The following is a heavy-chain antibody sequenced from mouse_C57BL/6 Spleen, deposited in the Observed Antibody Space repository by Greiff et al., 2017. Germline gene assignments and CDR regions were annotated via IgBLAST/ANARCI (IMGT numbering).Heavy chain of an antibody. CDR1: GYAFSSYW. CDR3: ARCGNYGGYAMDY. CDR2: IYPGDGDT. J-gene: IGHJ4*01. V-gene: IGHV1-80*01. D-gene: IGHD2-1*01. Sequence: VKLQESGAELVKPGASVKISCKASGYAFSSYWMNWVKQRPGKGLEWIGQIYPGDGDTNYNGKFKGKATLTTDKSSSTAYMQLSSLTSEDSAVYFCARCGNYGGYAMDYWGQGTSVTVSS.